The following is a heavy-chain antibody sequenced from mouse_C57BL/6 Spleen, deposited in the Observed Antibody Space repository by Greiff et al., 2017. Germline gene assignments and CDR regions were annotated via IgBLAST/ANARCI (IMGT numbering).Heavy chain of an antibody. CDR1: GFTFTDYY. CDR2: IRNKANSDTT. Sequence: EVHLVESGGGLVQPGGSLSLSCAASGFTFTDYYMRWVRQPPGTALEWLGFIRNKANSDTTEYSASVKGLFTINRDNSQSILYLQMNGLTAEDSATYYCARSYYYGSSYGAMDDWGQGTSVTVSS. D-gene: IGHD1-1*01. V-gene: IGHV7-3*01. J-gene: IGHJ4*01. CDR3: ARSYYYGSSYGAMDD.